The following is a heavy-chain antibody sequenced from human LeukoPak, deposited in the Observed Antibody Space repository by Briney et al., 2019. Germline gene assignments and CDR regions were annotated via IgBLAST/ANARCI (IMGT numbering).Heavy chain of an antibody. D-gene: IGHD6-6*01. CDR1: GYSISSGYY. CDR2: IYHSGST. J-gene: IGHJ4*02. Sequence: SSETLSLTCAVSGYSISSGYYWGWIRQPPGKGLEWIGSIYHSGSTSYNPSLKSRVTISVDTSKNHFSLKLSSVTAADTAVYYCARLIEYSSPVDYWGQGTLVTVSA. CDR3: ARLIEYSSPVDY. V-gene: IGHV4-38-2*01.